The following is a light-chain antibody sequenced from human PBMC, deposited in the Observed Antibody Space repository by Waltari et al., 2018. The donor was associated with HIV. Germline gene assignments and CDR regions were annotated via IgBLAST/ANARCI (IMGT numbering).Light chain of an antibody. V-gene: IGLV1-36*01. CDR1: SNNIGAYA. CDR3: SAWDYSLSARV. J-gene: IGLJ3*02. CDR2: GDC. Sequence: QSALTQEASVSGTVGQKVTLSCTGDSNNIGAYAVGCYQQFTLGAPNTVMFGDCLPSGSPERFSASKSGTTASLTMSGLQPEEEADYYCSAWDYSLSARVFGGGTRLTVL.